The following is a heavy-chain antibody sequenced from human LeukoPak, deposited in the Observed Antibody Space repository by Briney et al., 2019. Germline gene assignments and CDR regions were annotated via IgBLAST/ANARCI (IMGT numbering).Heavy chain of an antibody. CDR1: GFTFSSYS. CDR2: ISSSSSYI. CDR3: ASADPRHYYYYYYGMDV. Sequence: SGGSLRLSCAASGFTFSSYSMNWVRQAPGKGLEWVSSISSSSSYIYYADSVKGRFTISRDNAKNSLYLQMNSLRAEDTAVYYCASADPRHYYYYYYGMDVWGQGTTVTVSS. J-gene: IGHJ6*02. V-gene: IGHV3-21*01.